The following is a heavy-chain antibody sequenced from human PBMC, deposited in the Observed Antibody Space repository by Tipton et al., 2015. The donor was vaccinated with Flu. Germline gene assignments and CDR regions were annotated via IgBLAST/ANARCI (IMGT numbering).Heavy chain of an antibody. CDR1: GASISSGSYY. V-gene: IGHV4-39*07. CDR3: ARVLVVAATPFDY. Sequence: TLSLTCTVSGASISSGSYYWAWIRQPPGKGLEWVGSVYYSGTTYYNPSLKSRVTIPVDTSKNQFSLKVSSVTAAATAVYYCARVLVVAATPFDYWGQGILVIVSP. J-gene: IGHJ4*02. D-gene: IGHD2-15*01. CDR2: VYYSGTT.